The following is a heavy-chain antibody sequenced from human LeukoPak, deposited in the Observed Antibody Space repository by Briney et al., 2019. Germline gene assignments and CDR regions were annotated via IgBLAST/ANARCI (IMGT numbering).Heavy chain of an antibody. V-gene: IGHV3-7*01. CDR2: IKQDGSEK. CDR3: VRDPFFSVP. J-gene: IGHJ5*02. Sequence: GGSLRLSCAVSGFTITNHWMSWVRQAPGKGLEWVANIKQDGSEKYYVDSVKGRLTISRDNGKNSLYLQMNSLRAEDTALYYCVRDPFFSVPWGQGTLVTVSS. D-gene: IGHD2/OR15-2a*01. CDR1: GFTITNHW.